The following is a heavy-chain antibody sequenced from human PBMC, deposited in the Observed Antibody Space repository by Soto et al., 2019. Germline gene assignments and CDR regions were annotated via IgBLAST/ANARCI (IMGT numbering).Heavy chain of an antibody. Sequence: EVQLVESGGGLVQPGRSLRLSCAASGFTFEDYAMHWVRQAPGKGLAWVSGISWNSGNIVYAESVKGRFTISIDNAKNSLYLQMNSLRTEDTAFYYCAKEPSLGWFPHNWFDPWGQGTLVTVSS. J-gene: IGHJ5*02. CDR1: GFTFEDYA. D-gene: IGHD3-3*01. CDR3: AKEPSLGWFPHNWFDP. CDR2: ISWNSGNI. V-gene: IGHV3-9*01.